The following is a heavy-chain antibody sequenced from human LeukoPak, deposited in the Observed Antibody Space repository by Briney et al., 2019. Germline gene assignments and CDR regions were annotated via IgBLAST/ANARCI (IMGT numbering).Heavy chain of an antibody. V-gene: IGHV1-69*04. CDR3: ARESYYYDSSGYYPTNWFDP. CDR1: GRTFSSYA. D-gene: IGHD3-22*01. Sequence: SVKVSCKASGRTFSSYAISWLRQAPGQGLEWMGRIIPILGIANYAQKFQGRVTITADKSTSTAYMELSSLRSEDTAVYYCARESYYYDSSGYYPTNWFDPWGQGTLVTVSS. J-gene: IGHJ5*02. CDR2: IIPILGIA.